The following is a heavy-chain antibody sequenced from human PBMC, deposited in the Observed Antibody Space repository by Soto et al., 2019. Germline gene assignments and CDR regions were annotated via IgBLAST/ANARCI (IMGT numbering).Heavy chain of an antibody. J-gene: IGHJ4*02. V-gene: IGHV1-46*01. Sequence: ASVKVSGKASGYTFTRYSMHCVRQAPGQGLEWMGVITPTGEATYYAQKFQGRLTMTWDTSTSAVHMELSSLRSEDTAFYYCVREWRGYYFDYWGQGSLVTVFS. CDR3: VREWRGYYFDY. CDR2: ITPTGEAT. D-gene: IGHD3-10*01. CDR1: GYTFTRYS.